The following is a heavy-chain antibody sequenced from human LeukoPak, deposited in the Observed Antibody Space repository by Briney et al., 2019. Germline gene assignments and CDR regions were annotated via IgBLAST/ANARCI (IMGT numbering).Heavy chain of an antibody. V-gene: IGHV1-18*01. J-gene: IGHJ6*03. CDR2: ISAYNGNT. D-gene: IGHD2-2*01. Sequence: GASVKVSCKASGYTFTSYGISWVRQAPGQGLEWMGWISAYNGNTNYAQKLQGRVTMTTDTSTSTAYMELRSLRSDDTAVYYCAREPSRPVDCSSTSCGYYYYMDVWGKGTTVTVSS. CDR3: AREPSRPVDCSSTSCGYYYYMDV. CDR1: GYTFTSYG.